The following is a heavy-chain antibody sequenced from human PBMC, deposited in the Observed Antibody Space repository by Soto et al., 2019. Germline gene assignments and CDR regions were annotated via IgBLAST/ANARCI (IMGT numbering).Heavy chain of an antibody. J-gene: IGHJ4*02. CDR1: GFTFSSYA. Sequence: EVQLLESGGGLVQPXXSLRLSCAASGFTFSSYAMSWVRQAPGKGLEWVSVISGSGDSTYYADSVKGRFTISRDNSKNTLYLQMNRLRAEDTAVYYCAKMATGTYFDYWGQGTLVTVSS. CDR3: AKMATGTYFDY. CDR2: ISGSGDST. D-gene: IGHD1-1*01. V-gene: IGHV3-23*01.